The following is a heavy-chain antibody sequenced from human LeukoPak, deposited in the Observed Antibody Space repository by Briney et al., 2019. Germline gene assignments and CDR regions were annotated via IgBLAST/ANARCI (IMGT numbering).Heavy chain of an antibody. J-gene: IGHJ4*02. D-gene: IGHD6-6*01. CDR2: ISGSGGST. CDR3: AKDWVEYSSSPHMFDY. Sequence: GGSLRLSCAASGFTFSSYVMSWVRQAPGKRLEWVSGISGSGGSTYYADSVKGRFTVSRDNSKNTLYLQMISLRAEDTAVYYCAKDWVEYSSSPHMFDYWGQGTPVTVSS. V-gene: IGHV3-23*01. CDR1: GFTFSSYV.